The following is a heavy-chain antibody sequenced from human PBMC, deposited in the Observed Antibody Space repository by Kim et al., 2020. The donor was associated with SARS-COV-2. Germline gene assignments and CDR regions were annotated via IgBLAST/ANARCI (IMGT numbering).Heavy chain of an antibody. CDR2: VSCSGGST. CDR1: GFTFSSYA. D-gene: IGHD1-1*01. J-gene: IGHJ4*02. Sequence: GGSLRLSCAASGFTFSSYAMSWVRQAPGKGPEWVSLVSCSGGSTYHADSVKGRFAISRDNSKNTLYLQMNSLRAEDTALYYCAKGESNNGSFFYYWGQGTPVPGPS. V-gene: IGHV3-23*01. CDR3: AKGESNNGSFFYY.